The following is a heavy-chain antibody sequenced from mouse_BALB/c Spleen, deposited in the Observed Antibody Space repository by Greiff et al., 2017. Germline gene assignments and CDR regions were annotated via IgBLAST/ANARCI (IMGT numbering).Heavy chain of an antibody. CDR1: GYTFTNYW. CDR3: ARYHYGSSDYYAMDY. CDR2: IYPGGGYT. D-gene: IGHD1-1*01. Sequence: QVQLQQSGAELVRPGTSVKISCKASGYTFTNYWLGWVKQRPGHGLEWIGDIYPGGGYTNYNEKFKGKATLTADTSSSTAYMQLSSLTSEDSAVYFCARYHYGSSDYYAMDYWGQGTAVTVSS. V-gene: IGHV1-63*02. J-gene: IGHJ4*01.